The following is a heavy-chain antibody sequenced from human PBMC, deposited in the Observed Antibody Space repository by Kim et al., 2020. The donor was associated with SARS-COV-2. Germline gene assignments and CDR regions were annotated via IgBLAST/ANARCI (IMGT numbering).Heavy chain of an antibody. J-gene: IGHJ6*02. CDR1: GGSLSGYY. CDR3: ARGPWAVWYYSGMDV. V-gene: IGHV4-34*01. CDR2: NNPNGRA. D-gene: IGHD6-13*01. Sequence: SETLSLSCALYGGSLSGYYWSWIRQSPGKGLEWIGENNPNGRAKYNPSLNGRVTISLDTSKNQILLTLSSVTAADTGVYYCARGPWAVWYYSGMDVWGQGTTVAVS.